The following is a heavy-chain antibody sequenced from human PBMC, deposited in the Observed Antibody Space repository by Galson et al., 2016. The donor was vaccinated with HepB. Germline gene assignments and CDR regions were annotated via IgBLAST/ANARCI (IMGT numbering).Heavy chain of an antibody. CDR1: GFSFNTYT. D-gene: IGHD1-26*01. CDR2: ISRDSAYI. J-gene: IGHJ6*02. Sequence: SLRLSCAASGFSFNTYTMNWVRQAPGKGLEWVASISRDSAYIYYADSVRGRFTVSRDNARNSLFLLMNSLRAEDTAIYYCAGDSGTYYYYAMDVWGQGTTVTVSS. V-gene: IGHV3-21*01. CDR3: AGDSGTYYYYAMDV.